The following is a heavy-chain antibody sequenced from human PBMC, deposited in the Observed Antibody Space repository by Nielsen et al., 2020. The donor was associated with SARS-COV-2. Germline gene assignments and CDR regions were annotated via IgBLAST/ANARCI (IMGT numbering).Heavy chain of an antibody. CDR3: AKDQTMVRGVRYFQH. J-gene: IGHJ1*01. D-gene: IGHD3-10*01. CDR2: ISYDGSNK. V-gene: IGHV3-30*18. Sequence: GGSLRLSCAASGFTFSSYGMHWFRQAPGTGMEWVSVISYDGSNKYYADSVKGRFTISRDNSKNTMYLQMNSLRAEDTAVYYCAKDQTMVRGVRYFQHWGQGTLVTVSS. CDR1: GFTFSSYG.